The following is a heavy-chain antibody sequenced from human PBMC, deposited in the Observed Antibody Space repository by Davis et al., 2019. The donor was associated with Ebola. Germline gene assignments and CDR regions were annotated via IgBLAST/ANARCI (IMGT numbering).Heavy chain of an antibody. CDR2: IYPGDSDT. CDR3: ARRGSTMFNWFIP. Sequence: GESLKISCKGSGYSFTSYWIGWACQMPGKGLEWMGTIYPGDSDTRYSPSFQGQVTISADKSISTAYLQWSSLKASDTAMYYWARRGSTMFNWFIPWGQGSLVTVSS. D-gene: IGHD3-10*02. CDR1: GYSFTSYW. J-gene: IGHJ5*02. V-gene: IGHV5-51*01.